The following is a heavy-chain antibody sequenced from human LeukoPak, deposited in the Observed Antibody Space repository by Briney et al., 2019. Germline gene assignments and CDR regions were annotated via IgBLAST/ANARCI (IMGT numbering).Heavy chain of an antibody. D-gene: IGHD2/OR15-2a*01. V-gene: IGHV4-59*12. CDR1: GGSISSYY. CDR2: IYYSGST. Sequence: SETLSLTCTVSGGSISSYYWSWIRQPPGKGLEWIGYIYYSGSTNYNPALKSRVTISVDTSKKQFSLKLSSVTAADTAVYYCASGRYCNSRSCHYNWFDPWGQGTLVTVSS. J-gene: IGHJ5*02. CDR3: ASGRYCNSRSCHYNWFDP.